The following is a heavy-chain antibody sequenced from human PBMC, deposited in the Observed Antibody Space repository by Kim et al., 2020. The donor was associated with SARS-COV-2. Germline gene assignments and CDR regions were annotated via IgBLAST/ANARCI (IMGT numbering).Heavy chain of an antibody. CDR3: ARTGGVAAAPEIYSFGMDV. V-gene: IGHV3-53*01. J-gene: IGHJ6*02. D-gene: IGHD6-13*01. CDR1: GFTVSSNY. CDR2: IYSGGST. Sequence: GGSLRLSCAASGFTVSSNYMSWVRQAPGKGLEWVSVIYSGGSTYYADSVKGRFTISRDNSKNTLYLQMNSLRAEDTAVYYCARTGGVAAAPEIYSFGMDVWGQGTTVTVSS.